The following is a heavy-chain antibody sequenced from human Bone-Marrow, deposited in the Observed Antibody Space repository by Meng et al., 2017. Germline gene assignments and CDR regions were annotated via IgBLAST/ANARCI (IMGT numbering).Heavy chain of an antibody. CDR3: ATGETRYWFDP. Sequence: VELVETGGGLIQPGGSLRLSCSAAVFTVSIKYMSWVRQSPGKGLEWVSVMYSGGDTHYTDSVKGRFTISRDNSKNTLYLQMNNLRAEDTAVYYCATGETRYWFDPWGQGTLVTVSS. CDR2: MYSGGDT. CDR1: VFTVSIKY. V-gene: IGHV3-53*02. D-gene: IGHD1-26*01. J-gene: IGHJ5*02.